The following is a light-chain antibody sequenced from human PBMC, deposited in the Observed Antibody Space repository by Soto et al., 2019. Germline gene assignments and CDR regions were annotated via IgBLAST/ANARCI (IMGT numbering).Light chain of an antibody. CDR2: KAS. J-gene: IGKJ2*01. CDR3: QQYNSYSMYT. Sequence: DIQMTQSPSTLSASVGDRVTITCRASQSISSWLAWYQQKPGKAPKLLIYKASSLESGVPSRFSSSGSGTEFTLTISSLQPDDFASYYCQQYNSYSMYTFGQGTKMEIK. V-gene: IGKV1-5*03. CDR1: QSISSW.